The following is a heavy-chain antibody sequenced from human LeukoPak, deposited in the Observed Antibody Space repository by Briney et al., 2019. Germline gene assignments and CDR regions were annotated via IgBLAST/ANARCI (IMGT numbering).Heavy chain of an antibody. D-gene: IGHD3-10*01. Sequence: ASVKVSRKVSGYTLTELSMHWARQAPGKGLEWMGGFDPEDGETIYAQKLQGRVTMTEDTSTDTAYRELSSLRSEDTAVYYCATDSITMVRGVIMPQDYWGQGTLVTVSS. J-gene: IGHJ4*02. CDR3: ATDSITMVRGVIMPQDY. CDR1: GYTLTELS. V-gene: IGHV1-24*01. CDR2: FDPEDGET.